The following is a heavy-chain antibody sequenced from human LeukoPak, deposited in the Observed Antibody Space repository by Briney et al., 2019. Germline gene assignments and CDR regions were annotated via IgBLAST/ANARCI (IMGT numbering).Heavy chain of an antibody. CDR1: GFTFSDYY. J-gene: IGHJ4*01. CDR3: AREGAGSAWSSNDH. CDR2: ISSSGSTI. D-gene: IGHD6-19*01. V-gene: IGHV3-11*04. Sequence: GGSLRLSCAASGFTFSDYYMSWIRQAPGKGLEWVSYISSSGSTIYYADSVKGRFTISRDNAKNSLYLQMNSLRDEDTAVYFCAREGAGSAWSSNDHWGQGTLVTVSS.